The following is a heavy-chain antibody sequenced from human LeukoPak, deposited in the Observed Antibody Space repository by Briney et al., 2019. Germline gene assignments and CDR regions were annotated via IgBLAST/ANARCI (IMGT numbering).Heavy chain of an antibody. CDR1: GGTFSSYA. D-gene: IGHD3-10*01. V-gene: IGHV1-69*06. CDR3: ARDGGSYGSGSRNWFDP. CDR2: IIPIFGTA. Sequence: VASVKVSCKASGGTFSSYAISWVRQAPGQGLKWMGGIIPIFGTANYAQKFQGRVTITADKSTSTAYMELSSLRSEDTAVYYCARDGGSYGSGSRNWFDPWGQGTLVTVSS. J-gene: IGHJ5*02.